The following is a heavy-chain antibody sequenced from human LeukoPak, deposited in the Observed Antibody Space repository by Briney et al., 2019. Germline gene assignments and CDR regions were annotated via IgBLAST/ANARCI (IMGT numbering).Heavy chain of an antibody. Sequence: GGSLRLSCAASGFTFSSYSMNWVRQAPGKGLEWVSYISSSSSTIYYADSVKGRFTISRDNSKNTLYLQMNSLRAEDTAVYYCADGGNSVLGSGFDYWGQGTLVTVSS. J-gene: IGHJ4*02. V-gene: IGHV3-48*01. CDR2: ISSSSSTI. CDR1: GFTFSSYS. CDR3: ADGGNSVLGSGFDY. D-gene: IGHD4-23*01.